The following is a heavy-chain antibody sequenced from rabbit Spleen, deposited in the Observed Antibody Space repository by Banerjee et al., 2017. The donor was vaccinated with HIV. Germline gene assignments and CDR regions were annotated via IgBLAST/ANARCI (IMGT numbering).Heavy chain of an antibody. CDR2: IDAGSSGFT. CDR1: GVSFSGDSY. D-gene: IGHD1-1*01. J-gene: IGHJ3*01. CDR3: ARDLTDVIGWNFGF. V-gene: IGHV1S40*01. Sequence: QSLEESGGDLVKPGASLTLTCTASGVSFSGDSYMCWVRQAPGKGLEWIACIDAGSSGFTYFATWAKGRFTISKTSSTTVTLQMTSLTAADTATYFCARDLTDVIGWNFGFWGPGTLVTVS.